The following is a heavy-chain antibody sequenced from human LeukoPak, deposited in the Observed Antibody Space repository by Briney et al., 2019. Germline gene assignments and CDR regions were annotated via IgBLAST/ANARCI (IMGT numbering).Heavy chain of an antibody. V-gene: IGHV4-34*01. CDR2: INHSGST. J-gene: IGHJ6*03. CDR1: GGSFSGYY. CDR3: ARGTSPTHYYYMDV. Sequence: PSETLSLTCAVYGGSFSGYYWSWIRQPPGKGLEWIGEINHSGSTNYNPSLKSRVTISVDTSKNQFSLKLSSVTAADTAVYYCARGTSPTHYYYMDVWGKGTTVTVSS.